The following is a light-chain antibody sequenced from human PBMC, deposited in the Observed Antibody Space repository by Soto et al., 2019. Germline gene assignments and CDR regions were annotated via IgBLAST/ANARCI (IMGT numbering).Light chain of an antibody. CDR3: QERNRWPRGT. CDR1: QSVSSN. CDR2: SAS. V-gene: IGKV3-11*01. Sequence: EIVMTQSPATLSVSPGERATLSCRASQSVSSNLAWYQQKPGQAPRPLIYSASDRAPGIPDRFSGRGSGTYFTLTISRLEPEDFAVYYCQERNRWPRGTFGGGTKVDIK. J-gene: IGKJ4*01.